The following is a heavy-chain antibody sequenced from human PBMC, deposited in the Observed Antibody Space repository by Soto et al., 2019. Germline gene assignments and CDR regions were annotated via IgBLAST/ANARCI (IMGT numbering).Heavy chain of an antibody. CDR3: AKSLGTVVLYYYYYGMDV. Sequence: QVQLVESGGGVVQPGRSLGLSCAASGFTFSSYGMHWVRQAPGKGLEWVAVISYDGSNKYYADSVKGRFTISRDNSKNTLYLQMNSLRAEDTAVYYCAKSLGTVVLYYYYYGMDVWGQGTTVTVSS. CDR1: GFTFSSYG. J-gene: IGHJ6*02. CDR2: ISYDGSNK. D-gene: IGHD4-17*01. V-gene: IGHV3-30*18.